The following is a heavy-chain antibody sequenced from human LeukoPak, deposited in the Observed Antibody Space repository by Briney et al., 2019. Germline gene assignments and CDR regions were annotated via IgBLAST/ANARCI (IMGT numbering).Heavy chain of an antibody. CDR1: GVSVSTYY. J-gene: IGHJ4*02. CDR2: FFTSGTSGTT. D-gene: IGHD5-18*01. V-gene: IGHV4-4*07. CDR3: ARVGYSYGRELDY. Sequence: PSETLSLTCTVSGVSVSTYYWSWIRQPAGKGLEFIGRFFTSGTSGTTNYNPSLKSRVTMSLDTSKNQFSLKLISVTAADTAVYYCARVGYSYGRELDYWGQGTLVTVSS.